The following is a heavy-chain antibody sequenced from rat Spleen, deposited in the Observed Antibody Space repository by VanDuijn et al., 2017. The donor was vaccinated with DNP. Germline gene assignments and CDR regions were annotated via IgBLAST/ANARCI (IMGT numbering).Heavy chain of an antibody. CDR1: GFTFSAYY. V-gene: IGHV5S13*01. CDR3: TRWGFMDA. J-gene: IGHJ4*01. Sequence: EVQLVESGGGLVQPGRSLKLSCAASGFTFSAYYMAWVRQAPAKGLEWVAYIGSAAYAPYYGDSVKGRFTISRDNAENTQYLQMDSLRSEDTATYYCTRWGFMDAWGQGTSVTVSS. CDR2: IGSAAYAP.